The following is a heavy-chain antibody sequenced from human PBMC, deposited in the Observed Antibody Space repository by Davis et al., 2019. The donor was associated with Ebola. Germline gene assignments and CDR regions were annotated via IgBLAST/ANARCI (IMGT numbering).Heavy chain of an antibody. D-gene: IGHD5-24*01. Sequence: GGSLRLSCAASGFTFSDSAMHWVRQASGKGLEWVGRIRSKANNYATIYTASVNGRFIISRDDSRNTAYLQMNSLKTEDTAVYYCTSRGDGYRFFDYWGQGTLVTVSS. CDR1: GFTFSDSA. J-gene: IGHJ4*02. V-gene: IGHV3-73*01. CDR2: IRSKANNYAT. CDR3: TSRGDGYRFFDY.